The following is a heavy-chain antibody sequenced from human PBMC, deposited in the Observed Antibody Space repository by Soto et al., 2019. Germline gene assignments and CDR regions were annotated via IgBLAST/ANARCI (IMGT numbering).Heavy chain of an antibody. J-gene: IGHJ6*02. D-gene: IGHD2-2*01. Sequence: ASVKVSCKASGFTFTGYYMHWVRQAPGQGLEWMGWINPNSGGTNYAQKFQGWVTMTRDTSISTAYMELSRLRSDDTAVYYCARGDCISTRCYPQSPPYGMDVWGQETTVTVSS. CDR1: GFTFTGYY. CDR3: ARGDCISTRCYPQSPPYGMDV. V-gene: IGHV1-2*04. CDR2: INPNSGGT.